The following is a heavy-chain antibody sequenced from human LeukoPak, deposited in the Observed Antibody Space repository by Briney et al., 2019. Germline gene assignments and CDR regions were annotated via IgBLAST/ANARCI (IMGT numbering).Heavy chain of an antibody. CDR2: ISSSSSTI. D-gene: IGHD5-12*01. Sequence: GGSLRLSCAASGFTFSGYSMNWVRQAPGKGLEWVSYISSSSSTIYYADSVKGRFTISRDNAKNSLYLQMNSLRAEDTAVYYCARWGLSSGYGSGYYYGMDVWGQGTTVTVSS. V-gene: IGHV3-48*04. J-gene: IGHJ6*02. CDR3: ARWGLSSGYGSGYYYGMDV. CDR1: GFTFSGYS.